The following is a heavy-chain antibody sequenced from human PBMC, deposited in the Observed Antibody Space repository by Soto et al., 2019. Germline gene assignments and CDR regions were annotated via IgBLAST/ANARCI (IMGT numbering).Heavy chain of an antibody. Sequence: PSETLSLTCTVSGDSISSSSYCWGWIRQPPGKGLEWIGDIYYSGTTHYNPSLKSRVTISIDTSKNQFSLHLRSVTAADTAVYYCARLKGAFFLTTSSCFDPRGQGTPLTVSS. CDR1: GDSISSSSYC. CDR3: ARLKGAFFLTTSSCFDP. J-gene: IGHJ5*02. CDR2: IYYSGTT. V-gene: IGHV4-39*01. D-gene: IGHD1-26*01.